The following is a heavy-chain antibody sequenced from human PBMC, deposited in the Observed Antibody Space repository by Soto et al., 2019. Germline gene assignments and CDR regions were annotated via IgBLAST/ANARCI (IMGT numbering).Heavy chain of an antibody. D-gene: IGHD6-19*01. CDR2: IIPIFGTA. Sequence: GASVKVSCKASGGTFSSYAISWVRQAPGQGLEWMGGIIPIFGTANYAQKFQGRVTITADESTSTAYMELSSLRSEDTAVYYCAREDSSGWYGNDYWGQGTLVTVSS. J-gene: IGHJ4*02. V-gene: IGHV1-69*13. CDR1: GGTFSSYA. CDR3: AREDSSGWYGNDY.